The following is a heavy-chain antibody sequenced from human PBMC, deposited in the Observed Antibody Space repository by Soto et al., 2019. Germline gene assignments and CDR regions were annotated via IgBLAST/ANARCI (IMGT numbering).Heavy chain of an antibody. D-gene: IGHD5-18*01. CDR2: ITGSGVST. Sequence: GGSLRLSCAASGFTFSSYNLNWVRQVPGQGLEWVSTITGSGVSTYYADSVKGRFTISRDNSKDRLYLQMNSLRADDTAVYYCEKQAHLIGYNYGSCFDFWGHVTLFTVYS. V-gene: IGHV3-23*01. CDR1: GFTFSSYN. CDR3: EKQAHLIGYNYGSCFDF. J-gene: IGHJ4*01.